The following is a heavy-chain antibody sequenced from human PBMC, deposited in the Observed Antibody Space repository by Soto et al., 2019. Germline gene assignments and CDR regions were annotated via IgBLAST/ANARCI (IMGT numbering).Heavy chain of an antibody. CDR2: IYSGETT. CDR1: GFTVNGDY. Sequence: GGSLILSGASSGFTVNGDYMSWVRQTPGKGLEWVASIYSGETTYYADSVRGRFTISSDKSKNTLYFQLSSLRIEDTAVYYCTRDGRGLGRLSLFEYWGQGVLVNVSS. V-gene: IGHV3-53*01. J-gene: IGHJ4*02. CDR3: TRDGRGLGRLSLFEY. D-gene: IGHD2-21*02.